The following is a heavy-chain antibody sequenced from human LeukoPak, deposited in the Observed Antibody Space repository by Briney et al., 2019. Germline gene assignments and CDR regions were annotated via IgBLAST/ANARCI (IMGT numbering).Heavy chain of an antibody. CDR1: GGSISSGDYY. Sequence: PSETLSLTCTVSGGSISSGDYYWSWIRQPPGKGLEWIAYMYYSGSTYYNPSLKSRVTMSADTSKNQLSLKLSSVTAADTAVYYCARPYYYGSRIDPWGQGILVTVSS. V-gene: IGHV4-30-4*01. CDR2: MYYSGST. J-gene: IGHJ5*02. D-gene: IGHD3-22*01. CDR3: ARPYYYGSRIDP.